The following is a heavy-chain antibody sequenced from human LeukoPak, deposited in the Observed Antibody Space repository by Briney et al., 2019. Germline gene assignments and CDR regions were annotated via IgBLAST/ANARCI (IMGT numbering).Heavy chain of an antibody. V-gene: IGHV4-38-2*01. CDR1: GYSISSGYY. D-gene: IGHD6-13*01. CDR2: IYHSGST. Sequence: SETLSLTCAVSGYSISSGYYWGWIRQPPGKGLEWIGSIYHSGSTYYNPSLKSRVTISADTSKNQFSLKLSSVTAADTAVYYCARHADSSSWYAYWGQGTLVTVSS. CDR3: ARHADSSSWYAY. J-gene: IGHJ4*02.